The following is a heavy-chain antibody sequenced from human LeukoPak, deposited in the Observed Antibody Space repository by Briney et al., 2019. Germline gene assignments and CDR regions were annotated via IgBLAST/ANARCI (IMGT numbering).Heavy chain of an antibody. CDR1: GFTFSSHS. V-gene: IGHV3-21*01. CDR2: ISSSSSYI. Sequence: GALRPSCAASGFTFSSHSMAWVRQAPGKGLEWVSSISSSSSYIYYADSVKGRFTISRDNAKNSLYLQMNSLRAEDTAVYYCARGKEQLGPWGQGTLVTVSS. CDR3: ARGKEQLGP. D-gene: IGHD6-13*01. J-gene: IGHJ5*02.